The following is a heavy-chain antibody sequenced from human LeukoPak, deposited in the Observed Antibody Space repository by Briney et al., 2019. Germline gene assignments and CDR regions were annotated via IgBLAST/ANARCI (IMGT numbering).Heavy chain of an antibody. V-gene: IGHV3-21*01. CDR1: GFTFSSYA. CDR2: ISGSSSYI. J-gene: IGHJ3*02. Sequence: GGSLRLSCAASGFTFSSYAMSWVRQAPGKGLEWVSFISGSSSYIYYADSVKGRFTISRDNAKNSLYLQMNSLRAEDTAVYYCARARMATGYSTDAFDIWGQGTMVTVSS. D-gene: IGHD5-24*01. CDR3: ARARMATGYSTDAFDI.